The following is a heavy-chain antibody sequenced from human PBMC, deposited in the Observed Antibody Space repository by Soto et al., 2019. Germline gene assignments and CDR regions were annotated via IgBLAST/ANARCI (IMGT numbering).Heavy chain of an antibody. CDR3: ATHPGGGGY. J-gene: IGHJ4*02. D-gene: IGHD3-10*01. V-gene: IGHV3-53*01. CDR2: IYSGGYT. CDR1: GFTVSNNY. Sequence: EVQLVESGGGLIQPGGSLRLSCAVSGFTVSNNYMSWVRQAPGKGLEGVSVIYSGGYTAYGDSVKGRFTISRDNSKNTLFLKMKRRRAAATGVFYWATHPGGGGYWGQGTLVTVSS.